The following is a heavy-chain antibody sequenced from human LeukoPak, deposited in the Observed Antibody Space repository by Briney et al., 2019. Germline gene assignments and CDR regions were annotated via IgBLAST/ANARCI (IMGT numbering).Heavy chain of an antibody. CDR2: ISSSSSYI. Sequence: GGSLRLSCAASVFTFSSYSMNWVRQAPGKGVEWVSSISSSSSYIYYADSVKGRFTISRDNAKNSLYLQMNSLRAEDTAVYYCARDWEGYCSGGSCGENAFDIWGQGTMVTVSS. CDR3: ARDWEGYCSGGSCGENAFDI. J-gene: IGHJ3*02. D-gene: IGHD2-15*01. V-gene: IGHV3-21*01. CDR1: VFTFSSYS.